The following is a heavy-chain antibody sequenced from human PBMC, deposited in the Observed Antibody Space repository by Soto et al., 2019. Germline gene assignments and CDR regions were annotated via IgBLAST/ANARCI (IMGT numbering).Heavy chain of an antibody. CDR3: ARGTSPKYYYYYGMDV. J-gene: IGHJ6*02. V-gene: IGHV3-11*06. Sequence: PGGSLRLSCAASGFTFSDYYMSWIRQAPGKGLEWVSYLSSSSSYTNYADSVKGRFTISRDNAKNSLYLQMNSLRAEDTAVYYCARGTSPKYYYYYGMDVWGQGTTVTVSS. D-gene: IGHD1-1*01. CDR1: GFTFSDYY. CDR2: LSSSSSYT.